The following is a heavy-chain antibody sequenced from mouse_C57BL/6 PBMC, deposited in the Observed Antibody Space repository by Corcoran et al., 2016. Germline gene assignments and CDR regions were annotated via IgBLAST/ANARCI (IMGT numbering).Heavy chain of an antibody. D-gene: IGHD1-1*01. Sequence: EVQLQQSGPELVKPGASVKISCNASGYTFTDYYMNWVKQSHGKSLEWIGDINPNNGGTSYNQKFKGKATLTVDKSSSTAYRELRSLTSEDSAVYYCARDYYGSSWYFDVWGTGTTVTVSS. CDR1: GYTFTDYY. V-gene: IGHV1-26*01. CDR3: ARDYYGSSWYFDV. J-gene: IGHJ1*03. CDR2: INPNNGGT.